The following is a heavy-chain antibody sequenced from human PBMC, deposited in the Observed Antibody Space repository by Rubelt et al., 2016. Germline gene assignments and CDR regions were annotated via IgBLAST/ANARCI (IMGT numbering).Heavy chain of an antibody. V-gene: IGHV3-11*04. CDR3: ARDVCSSTSCYWPHWFDP. J-gene: IGHJ5*02. D-gene: IGHD2-2*01. Sequence: ADSVKGRFTISRDNAKNSLYLQMNSLRAEDTAVYYCARDVCSSTSCYWPHWFDPWGQGTLVTVSS.